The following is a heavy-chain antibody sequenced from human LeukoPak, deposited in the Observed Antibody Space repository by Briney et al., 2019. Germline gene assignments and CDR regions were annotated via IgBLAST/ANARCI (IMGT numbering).Heavy chain of an antibody. J-gene: IGHJ3*02. CDR2: ISISSSYI. D-gene: IGHD1-26*01. CDR3: AREGGILRHDAFDI. Sequence: PGGSLRLSCAASGFTFSSYSMNWVRQAPGKGLEWVSSISISSSYIYYADSVKGRFTISRDNAKNSLYLQMNSLRAEDTAVYYCAREGGILRHDAFDIWGQGTMLTLSS. V-gene: IGHV3-21*01. CDR1: GFTFSSYS.